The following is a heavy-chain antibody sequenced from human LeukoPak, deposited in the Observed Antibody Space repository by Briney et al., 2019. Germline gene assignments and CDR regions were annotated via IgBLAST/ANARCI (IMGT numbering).Heavy chain of an antibody. CDR3: AKDLGSGSYLDY. CDR1: GFTFSSYG. D-gene: IGHD1-26*01. V-gene: IGHV3-23*01. Sequence: GGSLRLSCAASGFTFSSYGMHWVRQAPGKGLEWVSAISGSGGSTYYADSVKGRFTISRDNSKNTLYLQMNSLRAEDTAVYYCAKDLGSGSYLDYWGQGTLVTVSS. J-gene: IGHJ4*02. CDR2: ISGSGGST.